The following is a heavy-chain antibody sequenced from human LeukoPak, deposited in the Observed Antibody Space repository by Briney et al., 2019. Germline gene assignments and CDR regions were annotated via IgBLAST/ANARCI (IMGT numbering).Heavy chain of an antibody. V-gene: IGHV3-23*01. J-gene: IGHJ2*01. CDR2: ITGGGLSA. CDR1: GLTYSNYA. CDR3: AKAFDFGVGPNWYFDL. D-gene: IGHD3-3*01. Sequence: GGSLRLSCVASGLTYSNYAMTWVRQPPGKGLEWVSAITGGGLSAYYADSVKGRFTISRDNSRNTLYLQMNSLRAEDTAVYYCAKAFDFGVGPNWYFDLWGRGTLVTVSS.